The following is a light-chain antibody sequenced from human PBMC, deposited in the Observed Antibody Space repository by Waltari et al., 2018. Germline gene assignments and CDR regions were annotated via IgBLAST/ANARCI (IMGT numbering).Light chain of an antibody. CDR2: EVT. CDR1: SSHIGSSDY. V-gene: IGLV2-8*01. CDR3: SSYAGSDNYV. J-gene: IGLJ1*01. Sequence: QSALTQPPPAPGPPGQSVTFSRTGTSSHIGSSDYGFWYQQHPAHAPKLIVFEVTKRPSGVPDRFSGSKSGNTASLTISGLQAEDEADYYCSSYAGSDNYVFGGGTKVTV.